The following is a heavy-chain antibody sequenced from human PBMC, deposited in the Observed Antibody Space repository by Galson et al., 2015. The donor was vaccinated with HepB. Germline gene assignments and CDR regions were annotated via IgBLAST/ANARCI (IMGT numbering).Heavy chain of an antibody. CDR3: ARGFRYFDWSGDY. V-gene: IGHV1-18*01. Sequence: SVKVSCKASGYTFTDYGISWVRQAPGQGLEWMGWISGFNGKTNYIQRLQGRVTMTTDTSTSTAYMELRGLRSDDTAVYYCARGFRYFDWSGDYWGQGTLVTVSS. J-gene: IGHJ4*02. D-gene: IGHD3-9*01. CDR1: GYTFTDYG. CDR2: ISGFNGKT.